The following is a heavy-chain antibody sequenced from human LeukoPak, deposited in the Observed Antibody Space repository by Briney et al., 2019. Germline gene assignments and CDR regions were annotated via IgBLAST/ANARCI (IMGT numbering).Heavy chain of an antibody. D-gene: IGHD2-15*01. Sequence: SETLSLTCTVSGGSISSGSYYWSWIRQPAGKGLEWIGRIYTSGSTNYNPSLKSRVTISVDTSKNQFSRKLSSVTAADTAVYYCARDGGVGCSGGSCYVGWGQGTLVTVSS. V-gene: IGHV4-61*02. CDR2: IYTSGST. CDR3: ARDGGVGCSGGSCYVG. J-gene: IGHJ4*02. CDR1: GGSISSGSYY.